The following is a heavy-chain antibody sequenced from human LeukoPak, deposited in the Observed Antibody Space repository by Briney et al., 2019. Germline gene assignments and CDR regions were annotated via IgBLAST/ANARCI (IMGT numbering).Heavy chain of an antibody. CDR3: ARAHKYYYDNSGYSPFDY. J-gene: IGHJ4*02. CDR1: GYTFTSYD. V-gene: IGHV1-8*01. Sequence: GASVKVSCKASGYTFTSYDINWVRQATGQGLEWMGWMNPNSGNTGYAQKFQGRVTMTTNTSISTAYMELSSLRSEDTAVYYCARAHKYYYDNSGYSPFDYWGQGTLVTVSS. D-gene: IGHD3-22*01. CDR2: MNPNSGNT.